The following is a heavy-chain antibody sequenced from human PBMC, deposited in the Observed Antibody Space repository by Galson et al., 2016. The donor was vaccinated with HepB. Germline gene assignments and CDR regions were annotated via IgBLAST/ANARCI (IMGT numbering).Heavy chain of an antibody. CDR1: GYSFTAYR. CDR3: ARLNTAMITVDY. J-gene: IGHJ4*02. Sequence: QSGAEVKKPGESLRISCKGFGYSFTAYRISWVRQMPGKGLERMGRIDPSDSYTNYSPSFQGHVTISADKSISTAYLQWSSLKPSDTAMYYCARLNTAMITVDYWGQGTLVTVSS. CDR2: IDPSDSYT. V-gene: IGHV5-10-1*01. D-gene: IGHD5-18*01.